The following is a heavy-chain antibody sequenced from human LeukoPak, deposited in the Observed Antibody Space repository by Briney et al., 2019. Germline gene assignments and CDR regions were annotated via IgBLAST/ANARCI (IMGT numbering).Heavy chain of an antibody. D-gene: IGHD6-19*01. CDR3: ARGPYSSGWYDY. Sequence: GGSLGLSCAASGFTFSSYAMHWVRQAPGKGLEWVAVISYDGSNKCYADSVKGRFTISRDNSKNTLYLQMNSLRAEDTAVYYCARGPYSSGWYDYWGQGTLVTVSS. CDR2: ISYDGSNK. V-gene: IGHV3-30-3*01. CDR1: GFTFSSYA. J-gene: IGHJ4*02.